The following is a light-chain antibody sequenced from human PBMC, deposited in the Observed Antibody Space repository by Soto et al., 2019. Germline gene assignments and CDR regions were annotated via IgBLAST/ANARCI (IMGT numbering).Light chain of an antibody. J-gene: IGKJ1*01. V-gene: IGKV3-20*01. CDR3: QQYGSSPWT. CDR2: GAS. Sequence: EIVLTQSPGTLSLSPGETATLSCMATEGVASNYLAWYQQRPGQAPRLLMYGASSRATGIPDRFSGSGSGTDCTLSITRLQPEDGAVYYCQQYGSSPWTSGQGTKVDIK. CDR1: EGVASNY.